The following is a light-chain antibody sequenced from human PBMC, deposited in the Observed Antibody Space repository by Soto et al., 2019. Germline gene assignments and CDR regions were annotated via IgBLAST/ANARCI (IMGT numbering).Light chain of an antibody. CDR1: QSISSY. V-gene: IGKV1-39*01. CDR3: QQSYRTPRT. CDR2: AAS. J-gene: IGKJ1*01. Sequence: DIQMNQSPSSLCASVEDRVTITCRASQSISSYLNWNQQKPGKAPKLLIYAASTLQIGGPSRFSGSGSGTDFTLTFSRLKPADYATYYCQQSYRTPRTFGQ.